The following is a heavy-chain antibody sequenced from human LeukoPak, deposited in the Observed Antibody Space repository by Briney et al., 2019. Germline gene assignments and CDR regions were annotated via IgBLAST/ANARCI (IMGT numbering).Heavy chain of an antibody. Sequence: GGSLTRNCAASGFTFSNYWLSWVRQAPGKGLEWVANIKEDGSEKYYVDSVKGRFTISRDNAKNSLYLQMNSLRAEDTAMYYCAITIRGYWGQGTLVTVSS. J-gene: IGHJ4*02. CDR1: GFTFSNYW. CDR3: AITIRGY. CDR2: IKEDGSEK. V-gene: IGHV3-7*01. D-gene: IGHD4-11*01.